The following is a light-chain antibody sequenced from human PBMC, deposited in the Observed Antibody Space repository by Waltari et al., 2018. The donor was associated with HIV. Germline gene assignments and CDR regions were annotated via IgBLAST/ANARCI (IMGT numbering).Light chain of an antibody. V-gene: IGKV3-20*01. CDR2: GAS. J-gene: IGKJ1*01. CDR3: QQYGSSPRT. CDR1: ASVSSSY. Sequence: EIVLTQSPGTLSLSPGERATLSCRASASVSSSYLAWYQQKPCQAPRPLIYGASSRATGIPDRFSGSGSGTDFTLTISRLEPEDFAVYYCQQYGSSPRTFGQGTKVEIK.